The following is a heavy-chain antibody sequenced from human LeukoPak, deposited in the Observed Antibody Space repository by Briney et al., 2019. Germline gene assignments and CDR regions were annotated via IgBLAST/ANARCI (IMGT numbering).Heavy chain of an antibody. CDR3: ARGYCSSTSCSEHLDL. V-gene: IGHV4-59*01. Sequence: PSETLSLTCTVSGGSISSYYWSWIRQPPGKGLEWVGYIYYSGSTNYNPSLKSRVTISVDTSKNQFSLKLSSVTAADTAVYYCARGYCSSTSCSEHLDLWGQGTLVTVSS. D-gene: IGHD2-2*01. CDR1: GGSISSYY. J-gene: IGHJ5*02. CDR2: IYYSGST.